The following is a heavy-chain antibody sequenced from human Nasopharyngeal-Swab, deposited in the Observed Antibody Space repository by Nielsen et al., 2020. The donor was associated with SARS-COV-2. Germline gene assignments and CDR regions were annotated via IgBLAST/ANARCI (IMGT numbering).Heavy chain of an antibody. CDR3: TKERERSDAGTNYISDY. V-gene: IGHV7-4-1*02. CDR2: INTNTGNP. J-gene: IGHJ4*02. CDR1: GYTFSTFA. D-gene: IGHD3-10*01. Sequence: ASVKVSCKASGYTFSTFAINWVRQAPGQALEWMGWINTNTGNPTYAQGFTGRFVFSLDTSSTTALLQINSLKAEDTAVYFCTKERERSDAGTNYISDYWGQGTLVTVSS.